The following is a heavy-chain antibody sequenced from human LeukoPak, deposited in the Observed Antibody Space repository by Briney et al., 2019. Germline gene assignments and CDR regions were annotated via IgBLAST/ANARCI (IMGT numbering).Heavy chain of an antibody. CDR1: GGSISSSSYY. Sequence: SETLSLTCTVSGGSISSSSYYWGWIRQPPGKGLEWIGSIYYSGSTYYNPSLKSRVTISVDTSKNQFSLKLSSVTAADTAVYYCARQPKYCSSTSCGMDVWGQGTTVTVSS. J-gene: IGHJ6*02. CDR3: ARQPKYCSSTSCGMDV. V-gene: IGHV4-39*01. CDR2: IYYSGST. D-gene: IGHD2-2*01.